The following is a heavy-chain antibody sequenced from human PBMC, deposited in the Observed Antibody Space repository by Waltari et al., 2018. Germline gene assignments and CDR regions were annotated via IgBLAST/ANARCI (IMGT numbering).Heavy chain of an antibody. D-gene: IGHD6-13*01. CDR3: ARGIAAAGIFWFDP. V-gene: IGHV3-21*01. Sequence: EVQLVESGGGLVKPGGSLRLSCAASGFTFSRYSMNRVRQAPGKGLEWVSSISSSSSYIYYADSVKGRFTISRDNAKNSLYLQMNSLRAEDTAVYYCARGIAAAGIFWFDPWGQGTLVTVSS. CDR2: ISSSSSYI. CDR1: GFTFSRYS. J-gene: IGHJ5*02.